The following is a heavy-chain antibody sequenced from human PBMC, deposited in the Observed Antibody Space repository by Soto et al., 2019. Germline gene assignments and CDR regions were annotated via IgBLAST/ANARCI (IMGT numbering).Heavy chain of an antibody. V-gene: IGHV4-34*01. CDR1: GGSFSSYY. J-gene: IGHJ4*02. D-gene: IGHD2-21*02. CDR3: AARWGLGYRVRYFDY. Sequence: PSETLSLTCAVYGGSFSSYYWSWIRQPPGKGLEWIGEINHSGSTNYNPSLKSRVTISVDTSKNQFSLKRSSVTAADTAVYHCAARWGLGYRVRYFDYWGQGTLVTVSS. CDR2: INHSGST.